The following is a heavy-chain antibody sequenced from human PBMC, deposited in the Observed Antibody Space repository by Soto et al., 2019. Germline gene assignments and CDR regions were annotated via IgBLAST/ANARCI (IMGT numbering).Heavy chain of an antibody. V-gene: IGHV3-30*18. Sequence: VQLVESGGGVVQPGRSLRLSCAASGFTFSDYAMHWVRQAPGKGLEWVAVVSHDGRNTHYADSVKGRFTISRDSSKNTVSLAMTRLRAEATAVYYCAKGGRQWLVTSDFNYWGQRALVTVSS. CDR1: GFTFSDYA. D-gene: IGHD6-19*01. CDR2: VSHDGRNT. CDR3: AKGGRQWLVTSDFNY. J-gene: IGHJ4*02.